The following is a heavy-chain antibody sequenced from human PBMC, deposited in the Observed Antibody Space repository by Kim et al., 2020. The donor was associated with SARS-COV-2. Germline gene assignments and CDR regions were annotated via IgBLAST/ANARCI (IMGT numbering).Heavy chain of an antibody. Sequence: GGSLRLSCAASGFTFSSYGMHWVRQAPGKGLEWVAVISYDGSNKYYADSVKGRFAISKDNSKNTLYLQMNSLRAEDTAVYYSARDRAPWHTYYYFGMDFGGQGTRLSVSS. V-gene: IGHV3-33*05. J-gene: IGHJ6*02. CDR3: ARDRAPWHTYYYFGMDF. CDR2: ISYDGSNK. CDR1: GFTFSSYG. D-gene: IGHD3-10*01.